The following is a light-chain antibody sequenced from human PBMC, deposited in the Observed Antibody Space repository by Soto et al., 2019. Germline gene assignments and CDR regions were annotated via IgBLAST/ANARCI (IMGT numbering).Light chain of an antibody. J-gene: IGKJ2*01. Sequence: EIQMTQSPSTLSASVGDGVTITCRASQSISTHLAWNQQKPGKAPKVLIYDASTLESGVQSRFSGSGSGTKFTLTISSLQPDDFATYYCQQYSSNLYTFGQGTKLEIK. V-gene: IGKV1-5*01. CDR2: DAS. CDR1: QSISTH. CDR3: QQYSSNLYT.